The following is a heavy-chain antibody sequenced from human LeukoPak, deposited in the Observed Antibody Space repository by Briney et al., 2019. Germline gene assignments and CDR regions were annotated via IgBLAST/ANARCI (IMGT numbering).Heavy chain of an antibody. D-gene: IGHD1-26*01. CDR1: GYTFTSYG. CDR3: ARRWGSIVTGYYFDY. J-gene: IGHJ4*02. CDR2: ISAYNGNT. V-gene: IGHV1-18*01. Sequence: GASVKVSCKASGYTFTSYGISWVRQAPGQGLEWMGWISAYNGNTNYAQKLQGRVTMTTDTSTSTAYMELRSLRSDDTAVYYCARRWGSIVTGYYFDYWGQGTLVTVSS.